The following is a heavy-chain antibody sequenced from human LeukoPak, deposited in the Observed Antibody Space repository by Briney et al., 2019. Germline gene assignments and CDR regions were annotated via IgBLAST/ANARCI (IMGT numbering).Heavy chain of an antibody. J-gene: IGHJ4*02. Sequence: ASVKVSCKASGYTVTSYYMHWVRQAPGQGLEWMGIINPSGGSTSYAQKFQGRVTMTRDTSTSTVYMELSSLRSEDTAVYYCARGPRSYYDSSGYYLLDYWGQGTLVTVSS. CDR2: INPSGGST. CDR1: GYTVTSYY. CDR3: ARGPRSYYDSSGYYLLDY. D-gene: IGHD3-22*01. V-gene: IGHV1-46*01.